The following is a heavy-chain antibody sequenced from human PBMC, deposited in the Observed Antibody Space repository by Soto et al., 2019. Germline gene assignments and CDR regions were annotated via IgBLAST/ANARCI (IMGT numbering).Heavy chain of an antibody. Sequence: QVQLVQSGAEVKKPGSSVRVSCKASGGTFSSYAISWVRQAPGQGLEWMGGIIPIFGTANYGQKFQGRVTITADEPTSTAYRELSSLRSEDTAVYHCARGIVVEKGYYYGMDVWGQGTTVTVSS. CDR1: GGTFSSYA. D-gene: IGHD3-22*01. CDR2: IIPIFGTA. J-gene: IGHJ6*02. CDR3: ARGIVVEKGYYYGMDV. V-gene: IGHV1-69*01.